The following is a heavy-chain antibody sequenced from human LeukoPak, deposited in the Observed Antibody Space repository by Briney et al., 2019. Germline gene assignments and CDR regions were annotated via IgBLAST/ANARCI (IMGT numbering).Heavy chain of an antibody. J-gene: IGHJ4*02. CDR2: IDGNGGDT. CDR1: GFTVRSQA. CDR3: ARDFYGSGSYYTVAFDS. V-gene: IGHV3-23*01. D-gene: IGHD3-10*01. Sequence: GGSLRLSCAASGFTVRSQARSRVRQAPGRGLEWVASIDGNGGDTYYANSVKGRFPISRDHSKNTVYLQMNSLSAEDTAVYYCARDFYGSGSYYTVAFDSWGQGTLVTVSS.